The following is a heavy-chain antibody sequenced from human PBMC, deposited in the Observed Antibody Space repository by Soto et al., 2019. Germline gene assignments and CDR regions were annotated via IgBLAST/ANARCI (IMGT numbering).Heavy chain of an antibody. Sequence: WASVKVSCKASGYTFTSYAMHWVRQAPGQRLEWMGWINAGNGNTKYSQKFQGRVTITRDTSASTAYMELSSLRSEDTAVYYCARISGIVGASYFDYWGQGTLVTVSS. CDR2: INAGNGNT. CDR3: ARISGIVGASYFDY. J-gene: IGHJ4*02. CDR1: GYTFTSYA. V-gene: IGHV1-3*01. D-gene: IGHD1-26*01.